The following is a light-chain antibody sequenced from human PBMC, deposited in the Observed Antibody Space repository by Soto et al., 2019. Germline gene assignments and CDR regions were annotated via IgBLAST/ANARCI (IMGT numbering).Light chain of an antibody. J-gene: IGLJ1*01. CDR3: SSYRASSTTHYV. CDR1: SSDIGGYNY. V-gene: IGLV2-14*03. Sequence: QSVLTQPASLSWSPGQSITISCTGTSSDIGGYNYVSWYQQHPGKAPKLIIHDVSNRPSGVSDRFFGSKSGNTASLTISGLQAEDEADYYCSSYRASSTTHYVFGTGTKLTVL. CDR2: DVS.